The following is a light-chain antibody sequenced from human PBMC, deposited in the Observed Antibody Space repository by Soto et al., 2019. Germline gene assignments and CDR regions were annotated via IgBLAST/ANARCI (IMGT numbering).Light chain of an antibody. CDR3: QQYGSSPGT. J-gene: IGKJ1*01. CDR2: NAS. V-gene: IGKV3-20*01. Sequence: EIVLTQSPGTLSLSPGERATLSCRASHSVSSKYLAWYQQKPGQAPRLLIFNASSRATGIPDRFSGSGSGTDFTLTISRLEPEDFAVYYCQQYGSSPGTFGQGTKVDIK. CDR1: HSVSSKY.